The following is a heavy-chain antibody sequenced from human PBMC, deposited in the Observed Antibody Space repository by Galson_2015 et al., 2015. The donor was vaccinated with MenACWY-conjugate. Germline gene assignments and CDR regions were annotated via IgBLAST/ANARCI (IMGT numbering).Heavy chain of an antibody. Sequence: SLRLSCAASGFTFTSYAMHWVRQAPSKGLEWVGVVANDENNKFYADSVKGRFTISRDNSKRTLFLQMNSLRTEDTAVYYCARGYNNNWDYGAYFDYWGQGTLVTVSS. CDR3: ARGYNNNWDYGAYFDY. J-gene: IGHJ4*02. D-gene: IGHD1-7*01. V-gene: IGHV3-30-3*01. CDR2: VANDENNK. CDR1: GFTFTSYA.